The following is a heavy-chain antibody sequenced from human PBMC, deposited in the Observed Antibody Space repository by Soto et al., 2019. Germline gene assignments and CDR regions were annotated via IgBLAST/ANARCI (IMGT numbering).Heavy chain of an antibody. Sequence: PGGSLRLSCAASGFTFSNYNMIWVRQAPGKGLEWVSYISSSSSTIYYADSVKGRFTISRDVAKNSLYLQMNSLTDEDTAVYYCARGAVYCSGGSCYSRGPYYFDFWGQGILVTVSS. CDR2: ISSSSSTI. J-gene: IGHJ4*02. V-gene: IGHV3-48*02. CDR3: ARGAVYCSGGSCYSRGPYYFDF. D-gene: IGHD2-15*01. CDR1: GFTFSNYN.